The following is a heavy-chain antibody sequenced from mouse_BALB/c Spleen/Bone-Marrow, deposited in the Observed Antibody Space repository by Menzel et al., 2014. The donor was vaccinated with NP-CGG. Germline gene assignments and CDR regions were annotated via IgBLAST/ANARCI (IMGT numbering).Heavy chain of an antibody. CDR1: GFIFSRYT. J-gene: IGHJ4*01. CDR3: ARGRAHGNSFAYAMDY. CDR2: ISNGGGNT. V-gene: IGHV5-12-2*01. D-gene: IGHD2-1*01. Sequence: EVKLMESGGGLVQPGGTLKLSCAASGFIFSRYTMSWVRQPPEKRLEWVAYISNGGGNTYYPDTEKGLFTISRDNVKNFLYLQINRLRSEDADMYCCARGRAHGNSFAYAMDYWGQGTSVIVSS.